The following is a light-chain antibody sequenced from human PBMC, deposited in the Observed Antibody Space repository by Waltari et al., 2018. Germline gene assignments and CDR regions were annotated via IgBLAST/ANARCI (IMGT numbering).Light chain of an antibody. Sequence: QSALTQPASVSGSPGQSITISCSGTSSDVGSYNLVSWFQQYPDKAPKLIIFEVNKRPSGVSNRFSGSKSGNTASLTISGLQAEDKADYYCCSYAGSGIYVFGTGAKVTVL. CDR3: CSYAGSGIYV. V-gene: IGLV2-23*02. CDR2: EVN. J-gene: IGLJ1*01. CDR1: SSDVGSYNL.